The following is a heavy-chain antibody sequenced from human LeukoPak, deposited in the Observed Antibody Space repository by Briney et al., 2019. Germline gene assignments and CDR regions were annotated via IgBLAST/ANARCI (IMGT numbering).Heavy chain of an antibody. D-gene: IGHD3-3*01. CDR2: IRSNANSYAT. V-gene: IGHV3-73*01. Sequence: GGSLKLSCAASGFTFSDSAMHCVRQASGKGMEWVGRIRSNANSYATAYAASVKGRFTISRDDSKNTAYLQMNSLKTEDTAVYYCTRHAGGNDFWSGSNWFDPWGQGTLVTVSS. J-gene: IGHJ5*02. CDR3: TRHAGGNDFWSGSNWFDP. CDR1: GFTFSDSA.